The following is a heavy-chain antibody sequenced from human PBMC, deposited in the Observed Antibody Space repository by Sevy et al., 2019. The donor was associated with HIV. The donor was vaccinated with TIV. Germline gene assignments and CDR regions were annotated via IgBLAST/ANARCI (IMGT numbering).Heavy chain of an antibody. CDR3: ARDQEVRYDFWSGYYTQSYYYYYMDV. CDR1: GFTFSSYW. V-gene: IGHV3-74*01. Sequence: GGSLRLSCAASGFTFSSYWMHWVRQAPGKGLVWVSRINSDGSSTSYADSVKGRFTISRDNAKNTLYLQMNSLRAEDTAVYYCARDQEVRYDFWSGYYTQSYYYYYMDVWGKGTTVTASS. CDR2: INSDGSST. D-gene: IGHD3-3*01. J-gene: IGHJ6*03.